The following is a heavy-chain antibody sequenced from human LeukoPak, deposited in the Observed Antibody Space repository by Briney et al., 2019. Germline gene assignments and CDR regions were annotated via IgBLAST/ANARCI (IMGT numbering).Heavy chain of an antibody. CDR2: IYYSGST. D-gene: IGHD6-6*01. Sequence: SETLSLTCTVSGGSISSSSYYWGWIRQPPGKGLEWIGSIYYSGSTYYNSSLKSRVTISVDTSKNQFSLKLSSVTAADTAVYYCASSILIAARGGFDYWGQGTLVTVSS. CDR3: ASSILIAARGGFDY. CDR1: GGSISSSSYY. J-gene: IGHJ4*02. V-gene: IGHV4-39*01.